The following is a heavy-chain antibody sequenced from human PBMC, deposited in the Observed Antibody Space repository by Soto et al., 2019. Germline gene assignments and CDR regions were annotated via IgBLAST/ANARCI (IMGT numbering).Heavy chain of an antibody. J-gene: IGHJ4*02. V-gene: IGHV4-39*07. CDR3: ASSEVNDFDY. Sequence: SETLSLTCTVSGGSISSSSYYLGWIRQPPGKGLEWIGSIYYSGSTYYNPSLKSRVTISVDTSKNQFSLKLSSVTAADTAVYYCASSEVNDFDYWGQGTLLTVSS. CDR2: IYYSGST. CDR1: GGSISSSSYY.